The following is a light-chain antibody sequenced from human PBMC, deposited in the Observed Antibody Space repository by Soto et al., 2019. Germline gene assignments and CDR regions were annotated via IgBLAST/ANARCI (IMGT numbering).Light chain of an antibody. Sequence: EIVLTQSPGTLSLSPGKRATLSCRASQSVSSSYLAWYQQKPGQAPRLLIYGASSRATGIPDRFRGSWSGTDFTLIISRLEPEDFEVYYCQQYGSSPPYTFGQGTKREIK. V-gene: IGKV3-20*01. J-gene: IGKJ2*01. CDR2: GAS. CDR3: QQYGSSPPYT. CDR1: QSVSSSY.